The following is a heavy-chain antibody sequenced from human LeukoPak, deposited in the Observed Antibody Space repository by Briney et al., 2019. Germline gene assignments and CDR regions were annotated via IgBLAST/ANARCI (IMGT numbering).Heavy chain of an antibody. CDR3: AKDQVVVVPAALDY. CDR1: GFTFSSYS. Sequence: GGSLRLSCAASGFTFSSYSMNWVRQAPGKGLEWVSSISSSSSYIYYADSVKGRFTISRDNSKNTLYLQMNSLRAEDTAVYYCAKDQVVVVPAALDYWGQGTLVTVSS. V-gene: IGHV3-21*04. CDR2: ISSSSSYI. J-gene: IGHJ4*02. D-gene: IGHD2-2*01.